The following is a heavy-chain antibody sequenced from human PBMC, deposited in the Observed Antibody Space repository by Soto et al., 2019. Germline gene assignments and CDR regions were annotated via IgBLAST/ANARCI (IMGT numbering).Heavy chain of an antibody. D-gene: IGHD3-3*01. CDR3: AKDRVDFGVVMRS. V-gene: IGHV3-30*18. CDR1: GFTFSSCG. Sequence: VQLVESGGGVVQPGRSLRLSCAASGFTFSSCGMYWVRQAPGKGLEWVAFISNDGTDEYYADSVKGRFTISRDNSKNTLYLQMNSLRADDTAVYSCAKDRVDFGVVMRSWGQGTLVTVSS. J-gene: IGHJ5*02. CDR2: ISNDGTDE.